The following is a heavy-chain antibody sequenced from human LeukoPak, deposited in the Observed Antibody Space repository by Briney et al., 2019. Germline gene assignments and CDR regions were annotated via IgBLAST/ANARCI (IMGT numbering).Heavy chain of an antibody. CDR3: ARGYYYDSSGYFDLDY. D-gene: IGHD3-22*01. CDR1: GYTFTSYD. J-gene: IGHJ4*02. CDR2: INPNSGGT. V-gene: IGHV1-2*02. Sequence: ASVKVSCKASGYTFTSYDINWVRQATGQGLEWMGWINPNSGGTNYAQKFQGRVTMTRDTSISTAYMELSRLRSDDTAVYYCARGYYYDSSGYFDLDYWGQGTLVTVSS.